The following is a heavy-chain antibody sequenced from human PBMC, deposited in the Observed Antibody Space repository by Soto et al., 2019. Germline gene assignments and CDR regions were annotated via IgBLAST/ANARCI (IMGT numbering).Heavy chain of an antibody. V-gene: IGHV4-39*01. CDR3: ARRGVVVIHDAFDI. Sequence: SETLSLTCTVSGGSISSSSYYWGWIRQPPGKGLEWIGSIYYSGSTYYNPSLKSRVTISVDTSKNQFSLKLSSVTAADTAVYYCARRGVVVIHDAFDIWGQGTMVTVSS. D-gene: IGHD3-22*01. J-gene: IGHJ3*02. CDR2: IYYSGST. CDR1: GGSISSSSYY.